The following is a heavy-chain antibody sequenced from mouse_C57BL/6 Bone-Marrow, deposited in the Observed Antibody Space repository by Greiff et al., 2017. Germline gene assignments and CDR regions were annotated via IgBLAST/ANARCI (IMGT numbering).Heavy chain of an antibody. CDR3: AIGYDGYPYYFDY. V-gene: IGHV1-74*01. Sequence: KESCKASGYTFTSYWMHWVKQRPGQGLEWIGRIHPSDSDTNYNQKFKGKATLTVDKSSSTAYMQLSSLTSEDSAVYYCAIGYDGYPYYFDYWGQGTTLTVSS. D-gene: IGHD2-3*01. CDR1: GYTFTSYW. J-gene: IGHJ2*01. CDR2: IHPSDSDT.